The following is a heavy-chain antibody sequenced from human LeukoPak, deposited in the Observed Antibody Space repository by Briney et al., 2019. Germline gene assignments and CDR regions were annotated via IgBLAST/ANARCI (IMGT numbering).Heavy chain of an antibody. V-gene: IGHV3-23*01. D-gene: IGHD6-13*01. Sequence: GGALRLSCAASGCTFSSYAMSWVRQAPGKGLEWVSAISGSGGSTYYADSVKGRFTISRDNSKNTLYLQMNSLRAEDTAVYYCAKDQGVTAAGDFDYWGQGTLVTVSS. CDR3: AKDQGVTAAGDFDY. CDR1: GCTFSSYA. J-gene: IGHJ4*02. CDR2: ISGSGGST.